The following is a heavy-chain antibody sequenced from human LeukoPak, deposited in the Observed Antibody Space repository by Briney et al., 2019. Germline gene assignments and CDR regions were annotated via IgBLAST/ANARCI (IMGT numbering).Heavy chain of an antibody. J-gene: IGHJ6*02. Sequence: GGSLRLSCAASGFTFSSYAMSWVRQAPGKGLEWVSAISGSGGSTYYADSVKGRFTISRDNSKNTLYLQMNSLKAEDTAVYYCAKGSGRYYYYGMDVWGQGTTVTVSS. CDR1: GFTFSSYA. V-gene: IGHV3-23*01. D-gene: IGHD1-26*01. CDR2: ISGSGGST. CDR3: AKGSGRYYYYGMDV.